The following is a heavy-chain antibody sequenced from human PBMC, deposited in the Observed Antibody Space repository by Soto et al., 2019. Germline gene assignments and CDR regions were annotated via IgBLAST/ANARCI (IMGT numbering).Heavy chain of an antibody. CDR1: GGSISSYY. J-gene: IGHJ4*02. CDR3: AGTNYDFWSGYLDY. CDR2: IYYSGST. Sequence: ETLSLTCTVSGGSISSYYWSWIRQPPGKGLEWIGYIYYSGSTNYNPSLKSRVTISVDTSKNQFSLKLSSVTAADTAVYYCAGTNYDFWSGYLDYWGQGTLVTVSS. D-gene: IGHD3-3*01. V-gene: IGHV4-59*08.